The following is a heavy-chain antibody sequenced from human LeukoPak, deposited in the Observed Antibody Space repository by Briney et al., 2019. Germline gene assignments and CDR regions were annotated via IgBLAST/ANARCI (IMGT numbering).Heavy chain of an antibody. CDR2: FDPEDGET. CDR3: ARWEGYEGYFDY. CDR1: GYTLTELS. V-gene: IGHV1-24*01. J-gene: IGHJ4*02. D-gene: IGHD5-12*01. Sequence: ASVKVSCKVSGYTLTELSMHWVRQAPGKGLEWMGGFDPEDGETIYAQKFQGRVTMTEDTSASTAYMELSSLRSEDMTVYYCARWEGYEGYFDYWGQGTLVTVSS.